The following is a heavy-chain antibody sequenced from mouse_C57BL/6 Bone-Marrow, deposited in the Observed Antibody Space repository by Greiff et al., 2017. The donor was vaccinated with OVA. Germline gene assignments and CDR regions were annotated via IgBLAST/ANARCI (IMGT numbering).Heavy chain of an antibody. J-gene: IGHJ1*03. Sequence: QVHVKQPGAELVRPGTSVKLSCKASGYTFTSYWMHWVKQRPGQGLEWIGVIAPSDSYPTYTQKFKGKATLTVDTSSSTAYMQLSSLTSEDSAVYYCARGYYGSSWYFDVWGTGTTVTVSS. CDR3: ARGYYGSSWYFDV. D-gene: IGHD1-1*01. CDR2: IAPSDSYP. CDR1: GYTFTSYW. V-gene: IGHV1-59*01.